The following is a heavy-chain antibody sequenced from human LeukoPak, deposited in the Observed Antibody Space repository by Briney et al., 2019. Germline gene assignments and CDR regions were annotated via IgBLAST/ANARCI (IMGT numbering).Heavy chain of an antibody. CDR2: IYPGDSDA. J-gene: IGHJ4*02. V-gene: IGHV5-51*01. CDR3: ARGDSRLNPFDY. Sequence: GESLKISCKGSGYTFSNYWIGWARQMPGKGLEWMGIIYPGDSDARYSPSFEGQVTISADKSISTAYLQWTSLKASDTAMYYCARGDSRLNPFDYWGQGTLVTVSS. CDR1: GYTFSNYW. D-gene: IGHD3-22*01.